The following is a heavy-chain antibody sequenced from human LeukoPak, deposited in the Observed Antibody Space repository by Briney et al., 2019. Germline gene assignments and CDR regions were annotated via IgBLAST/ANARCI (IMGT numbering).Heavy chain of an antibody. V-gene: IGHV3-48*04. CDR1: GFTFSSYS. CDR2: ISSSSNTI. J-gene: IGHJ4*02. CDR3: AKTGSYDTGSFDS. D-gene: IGHD2-8*02. Sequence: PGGSLRLSCAASGFTFSSYSMNWVRQAPGKGLEWVSYISSSSNTIVYADSVKGRFTISRDNAKNSLFLQMNSLRAEDTAVYYCAKTGSYDTGSFDSWGQGTLVTVSS.